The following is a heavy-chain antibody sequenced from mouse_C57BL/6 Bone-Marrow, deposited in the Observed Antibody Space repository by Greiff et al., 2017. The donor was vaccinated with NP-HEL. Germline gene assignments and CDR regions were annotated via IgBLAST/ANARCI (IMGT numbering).Heavy chain of an antibody. Sequence: VKLMESGPGLVQPSQSLSITCTVSGFSLTSYGVHWVRQSPGKGLEWLGVIWSGGSTDSNAAFISRLSISKDNSKSQVFFKMNSLQADDTAIYYCARNSYGSSLWYFDVWGTGTTVTVSS. CDR3: ARNSYGSSLWYFDV. D-gene: IGHD1-1*01. V-gene: IGHV2-2*01. CDR2: IWSGGST. J-gene: IGHJ1*03. CDR1: GFSLTSYG.